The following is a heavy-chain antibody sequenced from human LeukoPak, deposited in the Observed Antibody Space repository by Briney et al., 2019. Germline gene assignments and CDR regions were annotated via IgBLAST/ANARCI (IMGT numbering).Heavy chain of an antibody. V-gene: IGHV3-30*18. J-gene: IGHJ4*02. Sequence: PGGSLRLSCAASGFTFSSYGMHWVRQAPGKGLEWLAVISYDGSNKYYADSVKGRFTISRDNSKNTLYLQMNSLRAEDTAVYYCAKGDSFDYWGQGTLVTVSS. CDR1: GFTFSSYG. CDR3: AKGDSFDY. CDR2: ISYDGSNK.